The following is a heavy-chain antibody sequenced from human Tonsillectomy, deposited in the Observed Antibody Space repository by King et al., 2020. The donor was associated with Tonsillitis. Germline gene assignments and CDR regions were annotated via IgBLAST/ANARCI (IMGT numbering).Heavy chain of an antibody. Sequence: VQLQESGPGLVKPSETLSLTCTVSGGSINSYYWSWIRQPPGKGLEWIGSIYYSGSTNYSPSLKSRVTISVDTSKNQFSLKLSSVTAADTAVYYGAGRMTTVTPDYYYYYGMDVWGQGTTVTVSS. D-gene: IGHD4-17*01. J-gene: IGHJ6*02. V-gene: IGHV4-59*01. CDR1: GGSINSYY. CDR3: AGRMTTVTPDYYYYYGMDV. CDR2: IYYSGST.